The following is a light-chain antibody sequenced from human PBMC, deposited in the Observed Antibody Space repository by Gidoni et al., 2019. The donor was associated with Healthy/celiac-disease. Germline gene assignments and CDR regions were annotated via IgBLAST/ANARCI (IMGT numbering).Light chain of an antibody. Sequence: IGMTQSPLSLPVTPGEPASISCRSSQSLLHSNGYNYLDWYLQKPGQSPQLLIYLGSNRASGVPDRFSGSASGTDFTLKISRVEAEDVGVYYCMQALQTAITFGQGTRLEIK. J-gene: IGKJ5*01. CDR3: MQALQTAIT. CDR1: QSLLHSNGYNY. V-gene: IGKV2-28*01. CDR2: LGS.